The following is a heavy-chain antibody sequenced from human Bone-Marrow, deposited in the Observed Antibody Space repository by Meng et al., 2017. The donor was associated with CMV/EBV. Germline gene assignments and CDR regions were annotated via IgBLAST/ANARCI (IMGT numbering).Heavy chain of an antibody. CDR1: GFTFSNAW. J-gene: IGHJ1*01. CDR3: AKDFSGEVGYFQH. D-gene: IGHD3-10*01. Sequence: GESLKISCAASGFTFSNAWMSWVRQAPGKGLEWVSVIYSGGSSTYYADSVKGRFTISRDNSKNTLYLQMNSLRAEDTAVYYCAKDFSGEVGYFQHWGQGTLVTVSS. CDR2: IYSGGSST. V-gene: IGHV3-23*03.